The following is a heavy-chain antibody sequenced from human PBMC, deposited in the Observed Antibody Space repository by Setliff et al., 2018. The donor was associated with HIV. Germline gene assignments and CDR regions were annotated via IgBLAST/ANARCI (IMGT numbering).Heavy chain of an antibody. CDR1: GVSITSHY. V-gene: IGHV4-59*11. J-gene: IGHJ5*02. CDR2: IYNNGQT. Sequence: SETLSLTCAVSGVSITSHYWSWIRQPPGKGLEWIGFIYNNGQTNSNPSLRGRVAMAVDTSKNQLSLKLNFVTAADTAKYYCARVFPHPYGNSWFDVWGQGILVT. D-gene: IGHD1-1*01. CDR3: ARVFPHPYGNSWFDV.